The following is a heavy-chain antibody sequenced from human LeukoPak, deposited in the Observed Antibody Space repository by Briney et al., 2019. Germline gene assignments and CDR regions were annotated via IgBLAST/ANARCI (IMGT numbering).Heavy chain of an antibody. Sequence: GGSLRLSCLTSGLTFSNHAMTWVSQAPGKGLEWVATIGGSGDRTFYPDSLKGQFTVSRDDSKNTLYLQMNSLRAEDTAVYYCAKDRGSFGFFWSGYIFDYWGQGTLVTVSS. D-gene: IGHD3-3*01. V-gene: IGHV3-23*01. CDR2: IGGSGDRT. J-gene: IGHJ4*02. CDR1: GLTFSNHA. CDR3: AKDRGSFGFFWSGYIFDY.